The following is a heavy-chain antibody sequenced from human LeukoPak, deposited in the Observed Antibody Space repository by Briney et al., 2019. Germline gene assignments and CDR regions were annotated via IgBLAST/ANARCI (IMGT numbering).Heavy chain of an antibody. CDR1: GFTFSSYG. CDR3: AKDRDQGGLWFGELLYSAYYYYYMDV. J-gene: IGHJ6*03. D-gene: IGHD3-10*01. CDR2: ISGSGGNT. V-gene: IGHV3-23*01. Sequence: GGSLRLSCAASGFTFSSYGMSWVRQAPGKGLEWVSTISGSGGNTFYADSVKGRFTISRDNSKNTLYLQMNSLRAEDTAVYYCAKDRDQGGLWFGELLYSAYYYYYMDVWGKGTTVTISS.